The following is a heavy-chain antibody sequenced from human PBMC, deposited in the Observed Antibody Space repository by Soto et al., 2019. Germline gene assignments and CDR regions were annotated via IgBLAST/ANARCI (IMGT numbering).Heavy chain of an antibody. Sequence: GGSLSLSFAASGFTFSSYAMSWVRQAPGKGLEWVSAISGSGGSTYYANSVKGRFTISRDNSKNTLYLQMNSLRAEDTAVYYCAKSQVVTAQNYWGQGTLVTVSS. CDR3: AKSQVVTAQNY. V-gene: IGHV3-23*01. J-gene: IGHJ4*02. CDR1: GFTFSSYA. D-gene: IGHD2-21*02. CDR2: ISGSGGST.